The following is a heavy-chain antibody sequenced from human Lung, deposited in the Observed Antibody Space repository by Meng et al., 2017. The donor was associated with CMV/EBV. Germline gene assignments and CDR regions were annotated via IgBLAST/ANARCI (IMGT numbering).Heavy chain of an antibody. CDR1: GFTFSSYG. V-gene: IGHV3-30*02. Sequence: GGSLRLXCVASGFTFSSYGMHWVRQAPGKGLEWVAFIRFDGSNKYYADSVKGRFTISRDNSKNTLYLQLNSLRPEDTAVYYCAKVVVPAAQGGGNWFDPWGQGXLVTVSS. D-gene: IGHD2-2*01. CDR3: AKVVVPAAQGGGNWFDP. CDR2: IRFDGSNK. J-gene: IGHJ5*02.